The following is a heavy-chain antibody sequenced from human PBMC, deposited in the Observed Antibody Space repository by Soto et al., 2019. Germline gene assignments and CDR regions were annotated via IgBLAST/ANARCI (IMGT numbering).Heavy chain of an antibody. D-gene: IGHD3-3*01. CDR1: GGSISSYY. J-gene: IGHJ6*03. Sequence: SETLSLTCTVSGGSISSYYWSWIRQPPGKGLEWIGYIYYSGSTNYNPSLKSRVTISVDTSKNQFSLKLSSVTAADTAVSYCARLWCGYYRPTYYYYYYMDVRGKPTTVTVSS. V-gene: IGHV4-59*01. CDR2: IYYSGST. CDR3: ARLWCGYYRPTYYYYYYMDV.